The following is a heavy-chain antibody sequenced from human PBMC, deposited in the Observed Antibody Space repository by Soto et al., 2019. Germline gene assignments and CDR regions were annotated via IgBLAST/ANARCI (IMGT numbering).Heavy chain of an antibody. CDR1: GGSFSGYY. CDR2: INHSGST. CDR3: AGDIVVVPAARGSYFDY. Sequence: QVQLQQWGAGLLKPSKTLSLTCAVYGGSFSGYYWSWIRQPPGKGLEWIGEINHSGSTNYNPSLKVRVTISVDTSKNQFSLKLSSVTAADTAVYYCAGDIVVVPAARGSYFDYWGQGTLVTVSS. V-gene: IGHV4-34*01. J-gene: IGHJ4*02. D-gene: IGHD2-2*01.